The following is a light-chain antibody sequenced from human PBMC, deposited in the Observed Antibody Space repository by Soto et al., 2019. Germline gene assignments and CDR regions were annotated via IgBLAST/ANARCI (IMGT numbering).Light chain of an antibody. V-gene: IGLV2-14*01. CDR1: SRDVGGYKY. CDR2: EVS. Sequence: QSALTQPASVSGSPGQSITISCTGTSRDVGGYKYVSWYQQHPGKAPKLIIYEVSNRPSGVSNRFSGSKSGNTASLTISGVQAEDEADYYCTSYRGSSTLVFGGGTKLTVL. CDR3: TSYRGSSTLV. J-gene: IGLJ2*01.